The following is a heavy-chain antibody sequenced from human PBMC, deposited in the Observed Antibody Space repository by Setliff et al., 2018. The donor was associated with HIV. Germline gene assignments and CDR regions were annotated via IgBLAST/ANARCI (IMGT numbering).Heavy chain of an antibody. CDR1: GFPFSSHG. J-gene: IGHJ4*02. CDR2: IQYDGNTK. CDR3: AKGCGGAGFCYYADY. V-gene: IGHV3-30*02. D-gene: IGHD2-21*01. Sequence: GESLKISCVPSGFPFSSHGMHWVRQAAGKGLEWIAFIQYDGNTKEYAESVRGRFTISRDNSKNTLYLHMNNLRGDDTAVYYCAKGCGGAGFCYYADYWGQGTVVTVSS.